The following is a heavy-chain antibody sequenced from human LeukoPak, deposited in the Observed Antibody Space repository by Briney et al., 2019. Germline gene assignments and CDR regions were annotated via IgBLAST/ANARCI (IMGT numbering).Heavy chain of an antibody. J-gene: IGHJ4*02. CDR2: IIPIFGTA. Sequence: SVKVSCKASGGTFSSYAISWVRQAPGQGLEWMGGIIPIFGTANYAQKFQGRVTVTADVSASTAYMELSSLRSEDTAVYYCARDKGSYDSSGYYSGVYWGQGTLVTVSS. CDR3: ARDKGSYDSSGYYSGVY. V-gene: IGHV1-69*13. CDR1: GGTFSSYA. D-gene: IGHD3-22*01.